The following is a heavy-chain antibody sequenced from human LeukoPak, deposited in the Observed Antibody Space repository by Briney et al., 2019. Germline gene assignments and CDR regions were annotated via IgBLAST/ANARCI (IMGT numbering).Heavy chain of an antibody. Sequence: GRSLRLSCAASGFTFSSYSMNWVRQAPGKGLEWVSYISGPSSTMYYADSVKGRFTISRDNAKHSLYLQMNSLRDEDTAVYYCAAPGYSSGWTPLDYWGLGTLVTVSS. CDR3: AAPGYSSGWTPLDY. J-gene: IGHJ4*02. D-gene: IGHD6-19*01. CDR2: ISGPSSTM. V-gene: IGHV3-48*02. CDR1: GFTFSSYS.